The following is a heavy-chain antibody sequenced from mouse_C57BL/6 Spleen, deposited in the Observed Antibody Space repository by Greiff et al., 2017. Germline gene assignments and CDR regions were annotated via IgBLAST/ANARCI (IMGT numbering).Heavy chain of an antibody. CDR2: INTSNGGN. J-gene: IGHJ3*01. V-gene: IGHV1-53*01. CDR1: GYTFTSYW. Sequence: VQLQQPGTELVQPGASVKLSCKASGYTFTSYWMHWVKQRPGQGLEWIGHINTSNGGNNYNETFKSKATLTVDKSSSTAYMQLSSLTSEDSAVYYCARLGIYYDYDGGAYWGQGTRVTVSA. D-gene: IGHD2-4*01. CDR3: ARLGIYYDYDGGAY.